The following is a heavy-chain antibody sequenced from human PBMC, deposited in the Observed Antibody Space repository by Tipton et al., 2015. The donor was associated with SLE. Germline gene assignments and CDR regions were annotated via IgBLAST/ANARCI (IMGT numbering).Heavy chain of an antibody. Sequence: LRLSCTVSGGSISSSSYYWGWIRQPPGKGLEWIGSIYYSGSTYYNPSLKSRVTISVDTSKNQFSLKLSSVTAADTAVYYCARYSSSSGRWFDPWGQGTLVTVSS. CDR1: GGSISSSSYY. J-gene: IGHJ5*02. V-gene: IGHV4-39*07. D-gene: IGHD6-6*01. CDR2: IYYSGST. CDR3: ARYSSSSGRWFDP.